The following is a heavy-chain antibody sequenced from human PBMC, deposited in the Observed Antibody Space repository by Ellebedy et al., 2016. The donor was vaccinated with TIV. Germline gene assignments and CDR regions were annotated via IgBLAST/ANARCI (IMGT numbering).Heavy chain of an antibody. J-gene: IGHJ4*02. CDR3: AKEGIGVYYFDH. Sequence: GGSLRLXXAASRFTFSRTGMHWVRQAPGKGLEWVAAIAYDGSNKYYADSVKGRFTVSRDNSKSTLFLQMNGLRPDDTTIYYCAKEGIGVYYFDHWGQGSLVTVSS. D-gene: IGHD3-10*01. V-gene: IGHV3-30*18. CDR1: RFTFSRTG. CDR2: IAYDGSNK.